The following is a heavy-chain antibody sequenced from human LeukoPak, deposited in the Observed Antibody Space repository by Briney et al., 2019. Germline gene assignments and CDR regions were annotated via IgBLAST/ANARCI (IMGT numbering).Heavy chain of an antibody. Sequence: PSETLSLTCTVSGGSISSSSYYWGWIRQPPGKGLEWIGEINHSGSTNYNPSLKSRVTISVDTSKNQFSLKLSSVAAADTAVYYCARGRQWIQLWWNYYFDYWGQGTLVTVSS. CDR1: GGSISSSSYY. V-gene: IGHV4-39*07. D-gene: IGHD5-18*01. CDR2: INHSGST. J-gene: IGHJ4*02. CDR3: ARGRQWIQLWWNYYFDY.